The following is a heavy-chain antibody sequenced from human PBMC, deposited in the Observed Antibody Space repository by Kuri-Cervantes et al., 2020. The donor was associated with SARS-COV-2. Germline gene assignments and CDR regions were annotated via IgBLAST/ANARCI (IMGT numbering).Heavy chain of an antibody. D-gene: IGHD4-17*01. CDR2: ISSSSSTT. CDR3: AKDPRTTVTTFLFDY. J-gene: IGHJ4*02. CDR1: GFTFSSYS. Sequence: GGSLRLSCAASGFTFSSYSMNWVRQAPGKGLEWVSYISSSSSTTYYADSVKGRFTISRDNSKNTLYLHMNSLRAEDTAVYYCAKDPRTTVTTFLFDYWGQGTLVTVSS. V-gene: IGHV3-48*01.